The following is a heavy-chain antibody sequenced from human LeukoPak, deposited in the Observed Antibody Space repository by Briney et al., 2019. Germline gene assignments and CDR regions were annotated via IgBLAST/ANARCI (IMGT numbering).Heavy chain of an antibody. CDR1: GFTFSNYG. J-gene: IGHJ3*02. Sequence: GGSLRLSCAASGFTFSNYGMHWVRQAPGKWLEWVSYISSSSSTIYYADSVKGRFTISKDNAKNSLYLQMNSLRAEDTAVYYCARDGMYYYGSGSSFDIWGQGTMVTVSS. CDR3: ARDGMYYYGSGSSFDI. D-gene: IGHD3-10*01. CDR2: ISSSSSTI. V-gene: IGHV3-48*01.